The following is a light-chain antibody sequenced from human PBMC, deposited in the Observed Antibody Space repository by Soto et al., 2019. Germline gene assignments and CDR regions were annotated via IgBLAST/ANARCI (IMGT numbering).Light chain of an antibody. Sequence: EIVMTQSPATLSVSPGERASLSCRASQSVSSNLAWYQHKPGQAPRLLIYGASTRATGIPARFSGSGSGTEFTHPISSLQSEDFAVYYCQQYNNWPTYTFGQGTKLEIK. J-gene: IGKJ2*01. CDR2: GAS. CDR1: QSVSSN. V-gene: IGKV3-15*01. CDR3: QQYNNWPTYT.